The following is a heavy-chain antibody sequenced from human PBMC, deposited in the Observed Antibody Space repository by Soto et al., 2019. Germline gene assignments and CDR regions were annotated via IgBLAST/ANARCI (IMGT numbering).Heavy chain of an antibody. D-gene: IGHD3-22*01. J-gene: IGHJ4*02. CDR3: ARAARDAMIVVALDY. CDR1: GYTFTSYG. Sequence: GASVKVSCKASGYTFTSYGISWVRQAPGQGLEWMGWISAYNGNTNYAQKLQGRVTMTTDTSTSTAYMELRSLRSDDTAVYYCARAARDAMIVVALDYWVQGTLVTVSS. CDR2: ISAYNGNT. V-gene: IGHV1-18*04.